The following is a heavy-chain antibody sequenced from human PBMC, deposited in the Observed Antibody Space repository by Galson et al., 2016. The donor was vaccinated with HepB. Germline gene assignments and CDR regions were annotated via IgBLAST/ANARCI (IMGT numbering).Heavy chain of an antibody. CDR3: ARIQGGITTQVSSIGMEV. D-gene: IGHD2-2*01. CDR2: IFSNDEE. Sequence: PALVKPTQTLTLTCIVSDSSLTTPRMGVSWFRQPPGKALEWLAHIFSNDEEFSSTSLKSRLTISKDTSKRQVVLTMTNMDPVDTATYYCARIQGGITTQVSSIGMEVWGQGTTVTVSS. CDR1: DSSLTTPRMG. V-gene: IGHV2-26*01. J-gene: IGHJ6*02.